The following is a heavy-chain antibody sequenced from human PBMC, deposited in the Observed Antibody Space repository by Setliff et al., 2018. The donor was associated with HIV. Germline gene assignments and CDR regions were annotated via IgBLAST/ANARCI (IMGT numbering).Heavy chain of an antibody. J-gene: IGHJ4*02. CDR3: ARDSSTAEGGGDNFFDY. CDR1: GFTFSSYS. Sequence: PGGSLRLSCTASGFTFSSYSMNWVRQAPGKGLEWVSSISSGSSYIYYPDSVKGRFTISRDNAKNSLYLRMNSLSADDTAVYYCARDSSTAEGGGDNFFDYWGRGTLVTVSS. V-gene: IGHV3-21*01. CDR2: ISSGSSYI. D-gene: IGHD2-21*01.